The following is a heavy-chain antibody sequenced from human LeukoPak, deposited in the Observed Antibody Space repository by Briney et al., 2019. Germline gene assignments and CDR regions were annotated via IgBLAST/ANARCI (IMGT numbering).Heavy chain of an antibody. CDR1: GFTVSDNY. CDR2: IYGVGSI. D-gene: IGHD3-22*01. Sequence: GGSLRLSCAASGFTVSDNYMIWVRQTPGKGLEWVSIIYGVGSIYYADSVTGRFTISRDTSNNTLYLQMNSLRAEDTAVYYCAASYYYDSSGYYYMFPFHFWGQGTLVAVSS. J-gene: IGHJ1*01. CDR3: AASYYYDSSGYYYMFPFHF. V-gene: IGHV3-66*01.